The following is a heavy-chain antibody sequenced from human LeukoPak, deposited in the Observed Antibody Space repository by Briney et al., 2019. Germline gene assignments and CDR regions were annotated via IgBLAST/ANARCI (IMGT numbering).Heavy chain of an antibody. J-gene: IGHJ5*02. CDR1: GFIVSHNY. V-gene: IGHV3-48*01. CDR3: ARALDYDFWSGYSNWFDP. Sequence: GGSLRLSCAASGFIVSHNYMTWVHQAPGKGLEWVSYISSSSSTIYYADSVKGRFTISRDNAKNSLYLQMNSLRAEDTAVYYCARALDYDFWSGYSNWFDPWGQGTLVTVSS. D-gene: IGHD3-3*01. CDR2: ISSSSSTI.